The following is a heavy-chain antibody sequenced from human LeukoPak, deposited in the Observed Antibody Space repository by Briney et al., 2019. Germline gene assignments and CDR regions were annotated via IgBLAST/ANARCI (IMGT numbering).Heavy chain of an antibody. CDR3: ARILSSGWTGGAFDI. J-gene: IGHJ3*02. CDR2: IYYGGST. CDR1: GYSISSSNW. Sequence: SETLSLTCAVSGYSISSSNWWGWIRQSPGKGLEWIGYIYYGGSTYYNPSLRSRVTMTVDTSKNQFSLKLSSVTAVDTAVYCCARILSSGWTGGAFDIWGQGTMVIVSS. D-gene: IGHD6-19*01. V-gene: IGHV4-28*01.